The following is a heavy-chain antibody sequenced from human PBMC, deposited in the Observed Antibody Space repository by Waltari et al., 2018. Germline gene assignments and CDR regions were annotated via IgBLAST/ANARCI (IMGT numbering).Heavy chain of an antibody. CDR2: INTGASDT. Sequence: FSNYWMHWVRQAPGKGLVWVSVINTGASDTRYADSVRGRFTISRDDAKNTVYLQMNSLGDEDTAVYYCARGLVTAVGYGDFWGQGTLVTVSS. J-gene: IGHJ4*02. D-gene: IGHD6-13*01. CDR1: FSNYW. CDR3: ARGLVTAVGYGDF. V-gene: IGHV3-74*01.